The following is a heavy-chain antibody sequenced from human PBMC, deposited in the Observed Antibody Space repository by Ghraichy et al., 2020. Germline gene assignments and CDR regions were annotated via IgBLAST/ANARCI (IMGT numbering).Heavy chain of an antibody. CDR3: AKDQATSGKITRPAAPFDA. Sequence: GGSLRLSCAASSFTFNSHDMHWVRQAPGKGLEWVASISHDGSNETYGDSVRGRFTISRDNSKMTLFLQMNSPRVGDTALYYCAKDQATSGKITRPAAPFDAWGQVTLVTV. J-gene: IGHJ5*01. D-gene: IGHD2-2*01. V-gene: IGHV3-30*18. CDR2: ISHDGSNE. CDR1: SFTFNSHD.